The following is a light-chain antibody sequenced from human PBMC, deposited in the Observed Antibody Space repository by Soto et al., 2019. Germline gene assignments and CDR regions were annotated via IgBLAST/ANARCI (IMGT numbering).Light chain of an antibody. V-gene: IGKV3-11*01. J-gene: IGKJ4*01. CDR3: QQRNIWLGT. Sequence: EIVLTQSPAPLSLSPGERATLSCRASPSVTNYLAWYQQKPGQAPSLLIYGAFNRATGIPARFSGRGSGTDFTLTISSLELEEFAGYYCQQRNIWLGTFGGGTRWIS. CDR2: GAF. CDR1: PSVTNY.